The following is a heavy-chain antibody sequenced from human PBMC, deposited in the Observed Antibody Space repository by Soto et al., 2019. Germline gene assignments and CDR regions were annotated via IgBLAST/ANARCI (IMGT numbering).Heavy chain of an antibody. CDR2: IYYSGST. J-gene: IGHJ3*02. V-gene: IGHV4-59*01. D-gene: IGHD3-10*01. Sequence: PSETLSLTCTVSGGSISSYYWSWIRQPPGKGLEWIGYIYYSGSTNYNPSLKSRVTISVDTSKNQFSLKLSSVTAADTAVYYCARDDGSGRDDIWGQGTMVTVSS. CDR3: ARDDGSGRDDI. CDR1: GGSISSYY.